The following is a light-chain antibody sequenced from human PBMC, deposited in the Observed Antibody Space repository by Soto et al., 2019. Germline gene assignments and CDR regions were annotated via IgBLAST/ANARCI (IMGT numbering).Light chain of an antibody. CDR1: QSVANNY. CDR3: QQYGSSPWT. Sequence: EIVLTQSPVTLSLSPGERATLSCRASQSVANNYLAWYQQKAGQAPRLLIYLASNRAACTPDRFSGSGSGADFTRTINRLEPNDFAVYFCQQYGSSPWTFGQGTKVDSK. CDR2: LAS. V-gene: IGKV3-20*01. J-gene: IGKJ1*01.